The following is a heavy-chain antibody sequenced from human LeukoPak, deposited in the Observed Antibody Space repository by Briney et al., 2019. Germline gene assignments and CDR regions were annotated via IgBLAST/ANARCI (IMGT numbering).Heavy chain of an antibody. Sequence: KPSETLSLTCTVSGGSISSYYWSWIRQPPGKGLEWIGYIYYSGSTNYNPSLKSRVTISVDTSKNQFSLKLSSVTAADTAVYYCASSSNCTNGVCYTNYFDYWGQGTLVTVSS. CDR3: ASSSNCTNGVCYTNYFDY. V-gene: IGHV4-59*08. D-gene: IGHD2-8*01. J-gene: IGHJ4*02. CDR1: GGSISSYY. CDR2: IYYSGST.